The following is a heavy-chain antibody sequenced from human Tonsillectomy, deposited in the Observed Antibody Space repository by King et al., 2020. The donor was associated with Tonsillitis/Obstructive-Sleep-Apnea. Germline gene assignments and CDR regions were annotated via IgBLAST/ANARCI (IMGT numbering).Heavy chain of an antibody. Sequence: VQLVQSGSELRKPGASVKVSCKASGYTFTSFGINWVRQAPGQGLEWMGWINTNTGNTTYAQGFTGRFVFSLDTSVSTAYLQISSLKAEDTAVYYCARDSKDLDYYYYYMDVWGKGTTVTVSS. D-gene: IGHD2-15*01. CDR3: ARDSKDLDYYYYYMDV. CDR2: INTNTGNT. V-gene: IGHV7-4-1*02. CDR1: GYTFTSFG. J-gene: IGHJ6*03.